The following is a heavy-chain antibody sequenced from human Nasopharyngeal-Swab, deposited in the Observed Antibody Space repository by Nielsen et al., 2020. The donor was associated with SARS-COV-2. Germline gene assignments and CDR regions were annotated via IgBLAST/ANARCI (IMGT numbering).Heavy chain of an antibody. CDR1: GYSFTSYW. Sequence: KVSCKGSGYSFTSYWIGWVRQMPGKGLEWMGIIYPGDSDTRYSPSFQGQVTISADKSISTAYLQWSSLKASDTAMYYCARLQPDYGGKYNWFDPWCQGTLVTVSS. J-gene: IGHJ5*02. V-gene: IGHV5-51*01. CDR2: IYPGDSDT. D-gene: IGHD4-23*01. CDR3: ARLQPDYGGKYNWFDP.